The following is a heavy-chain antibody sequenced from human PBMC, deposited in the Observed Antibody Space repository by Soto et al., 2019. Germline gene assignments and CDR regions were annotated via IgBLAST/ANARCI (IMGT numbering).Heavy chain of an antibody. D-gene: IGHD3-22*01. J-gene: IGHJ4*02. V-gene: IGHV1-69*01. CDR2: IIPIFGTA. CDR3: ARGYYYDSSGYYSNAYYFDY. CDR1: GGTFSSYA. Sequence: QVQLVQSGAEVKKPGSSVKVSCKASGGTFSSYAISWVRQAPGQGLEWMGGIIPIFGTANYAQKFQGRVTITEDESTSTADMELSSVRAEDTAVYYCARGYYYDSSGYYSNAYYFDYWGQGTLVTVSS.